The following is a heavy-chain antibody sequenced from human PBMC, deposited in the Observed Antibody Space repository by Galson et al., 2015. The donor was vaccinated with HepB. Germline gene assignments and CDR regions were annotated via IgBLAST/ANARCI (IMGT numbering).Heavy chain of an antibody. Sequence: PALVKPTQTLTLTCTFSGFSLSTSGVGVGWIRQPPGKALEWLALIYWNADKRYSPSLKSRLTITKDTSKNQVVLTMTNMDPVDTATYYCAHTRVELLYFQHWGPGTLVTVSS. J-gene: IGHJ1*01. D-gene: IGHD2/OR15-2a*01. CDR2: IYWNADK. CDR1: GFSLSTSGVG. V-gene: IGHV2-5*01. CDR3: AHTRVELLYFQH.